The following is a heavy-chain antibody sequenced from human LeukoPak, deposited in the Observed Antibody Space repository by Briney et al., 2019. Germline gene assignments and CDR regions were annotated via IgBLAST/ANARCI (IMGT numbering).Heavy chain of an antibody. V-gene: IGHV4-4*07. CDR1: GGSISSYY. D-gene: IGHD3-22*01. Sequence: SEPLSLTCSVSGGSISSYYWSWLRQPAGKGLEWIGGIYTSGSTNYIPARKSRVTISVDTYKKQFSLQLSSVTAADTAVYYCARTPGGSSGYYYLNWFDRWGQGTLVTVSS. CDR3: ARTPGGSSGYYYLNWFDR. J-gene: IGHJ5*02. CDR2: IYTSGST.